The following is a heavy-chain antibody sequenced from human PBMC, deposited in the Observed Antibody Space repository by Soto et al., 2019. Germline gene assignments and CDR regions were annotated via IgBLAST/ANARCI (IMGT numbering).Heavy chain of an antibody. D-gene: IGHD3-22*01. V-gene: IGHV3-74*01. CDR1: GFTFSSYW. J-gene: IGHJ6*02. Sequence: LRLSCAASGFTFSSYWMHWVRQAPGKGLVWVSRINSDGSSTSYADSVKGRFTISRDNAKNTLYLQMNSLRAEDTAVYYCAREPYSGYSHGMDVWGQGTTGTVSS. CDR3: AREPYSGYSHGMDV. CDR2: INSDGSST.